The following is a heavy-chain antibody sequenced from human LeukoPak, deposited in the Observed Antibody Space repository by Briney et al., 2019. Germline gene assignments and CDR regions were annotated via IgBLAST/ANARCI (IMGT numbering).Heavy chain of an antibody. D-gene: IGHD3-22*01. CDR3: ARDYFDDSSGYYCFDY. V-gene: IGHV3-20*04. CDR1: GFSFDDYG. CDR2: INWNGGAT. J-gene: IGHJ4*02. Sequence: GSLRLSCAASGFSFDDYGMSWVRPVPGKGLEWVAGINWNGGATGYADSVKGRFTISRDNAKNSLYLQMNSLRAEDTALYYCARDYFDDSSGYYCFDYWGQGTLVTVSS.